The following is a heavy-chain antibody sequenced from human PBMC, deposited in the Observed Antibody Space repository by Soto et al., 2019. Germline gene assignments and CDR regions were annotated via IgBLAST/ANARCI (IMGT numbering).Heavy chain of an antibody. D-gene: IGHD3-10*01. Sequence: EVQLVESGGGLVQPGRSLRLSCAASGFTFDDYAMHWVRQAPGKGLEWVSGISWNSGSIGYADSVKGRFTISRDNAKNSLYLQMNSLRAEDTALYYCAKDITSYYYGSWSYAFDIWGQGTMVTVSS. CDR2: ISWNSGSI. CDR1: GFTFDDYA. V-gene: IGHV3-9*01. J-gene: IGHJ3*02. CDR3: AKDITSYYYGSWSYAFDI.